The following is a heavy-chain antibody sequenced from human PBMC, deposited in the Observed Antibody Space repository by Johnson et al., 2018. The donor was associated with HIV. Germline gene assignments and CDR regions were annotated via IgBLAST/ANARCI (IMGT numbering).Heavy chain of an antibody. CDR2: ISGSGGST. Sequence: EVQLVESGGGLVKPGGSLRLSCAASGFTFSDYYMSWIRQAPGKGLEWVSAISGSGGSTYYADSVKGRFTISRDNSKNTLYLQMNSLRAEDTAVYYCAKRNYGSGGNAVDIWGQGTMVTVSS. J-gene: IGHJ3*02. D-gene: IGHD3-10*01. V-gene: IGHV3-23*04. CDR3: AKRNYGSGGNAVDI. CDR1: GFTFSDYY.